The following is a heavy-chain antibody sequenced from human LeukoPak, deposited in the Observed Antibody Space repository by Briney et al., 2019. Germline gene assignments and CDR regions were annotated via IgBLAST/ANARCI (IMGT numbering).Heavy chain of an antibody. CDR2: VSGVSSST. V-gene: IGHV3-23*01. CDR1: GFTFSGFA. CDR3: ARANQRDAFDI. J-gene: IGHJ3*02. Sequence: GGSLRLSCAASGFTFSGFAMSWVRQAPGKGLEWVSAVSGVSSSTYYADSVKGRFTISRDTSKNTLYLQMNSLRAEDTAVYYCARANQRDAFDIWGQGTMVTVSS. D-gene: IGHD6-25*01.